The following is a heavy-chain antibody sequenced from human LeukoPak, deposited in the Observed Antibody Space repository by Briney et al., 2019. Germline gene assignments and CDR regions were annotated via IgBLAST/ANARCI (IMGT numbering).Heavy chain of an antibody. V-gene: IGHV3-66*01. J-gene: IGHJ4*02. CDR1: EFSVGSNY. Sequence: GGSLRLSCAACEFSVGSNYMTRVRQAPGKGLEWVSLIYSGGSTYYADSVKGRFTISRDNSKNTLYLQMNSLRAEDTAVYYCAKASAVVAATPTPTDYWGQGTLVTVSS. CDR2: IYSGGST. D-gene: IGHD2-15*01. CDR3: AKASAVVAATPTPTDY.